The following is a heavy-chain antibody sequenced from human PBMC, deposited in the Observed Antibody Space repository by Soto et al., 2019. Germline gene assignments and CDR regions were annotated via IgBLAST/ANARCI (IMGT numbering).Heavy chain of an antibody. Sequence: QLQLLESGSGLVKPSQTLSLTCAVSGGSISSGGYSWGWIRQPPGKGLEWIGYIYHSVSTYYNPSLKSRVTISMDRSKNQFSLRLSSETAADTAVYYCARVPDYWGQGTLVTVSS. CDR3: ARVPDY. CDR1: GGSISSGGYS. J-gene: IGHJ4*02. V-gene: IGHV4-30-2*01. CDR2: IYHSVST.